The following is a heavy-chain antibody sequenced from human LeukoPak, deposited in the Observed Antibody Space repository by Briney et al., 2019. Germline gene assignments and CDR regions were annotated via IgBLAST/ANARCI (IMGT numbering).Heavy chain of an antibody. J-gene: IGHJ6*03. V-gene: IGHV4-30-4*08. CDR1: GGSISGDDYY. Sequence: SETLSLTCTVSGGSISGDDYYWSWIRQPPGEGLEWIGYIYYSGSTYYKPSLKSRVTISVDTSKNQFSLNLSSLTAADTAVYYCARLEIGSYYMDVWGKGTTVTVSS. D-gene: IGHD1-1*01. CDR3: ARLEIGSYYMDV. CDR2: IYYSGST.